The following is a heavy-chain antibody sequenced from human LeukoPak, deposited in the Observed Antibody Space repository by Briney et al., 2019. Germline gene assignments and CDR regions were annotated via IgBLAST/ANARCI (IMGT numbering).Heavy chain of an antibody. Sequence: GASVKVSCKASGGTFSSYAISWVRQAPGQGLEWMGGIIPIFGTANYAQTFQDRVTMTRNTSISTAYMELSRLRSDDTAVYYCARDLVGGTWASGYWGQGTLVTVSS. V-gene: IGHV1-69*05. CDR3: ARDLVGGTWASGY. D-gene: IGHD1-14*01. J-gene: IGHJ4*02. CDR1: GGTFSSYA. CDR2: IIPIFGTA.